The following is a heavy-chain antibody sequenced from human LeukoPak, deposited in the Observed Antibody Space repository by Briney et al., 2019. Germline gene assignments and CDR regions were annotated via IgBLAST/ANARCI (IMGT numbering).Heavy chain of an antibody. J-gene: IGHJ4*02. D-gene: IGHD3-10*01. CDR1: GYTFTSYY. Sequence: ASVNVSCKASGYTFTSYYMHWVRQAPGQGLEWMGWINPNSGGTNYAQKFQGRVTMTRDTSISTAYMELNRLRSDDTAVYYCARDRDYGSGIFDYWGQGTLVTVSS. CDR2: INPNSGGT. V-gene: IGHV1-2*02. CDR3: ARDRDYGSGIFDY.